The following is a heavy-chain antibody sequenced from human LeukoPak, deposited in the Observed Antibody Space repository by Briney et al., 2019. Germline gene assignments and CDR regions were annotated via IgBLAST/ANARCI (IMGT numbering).Heavy chain of an antibody. D-gene: IGHD6-6*01. J-gene: IGHJ6*02. CDR2: IYYSGST. Sequence: ETLSLTCTVSGGSTSSYYWSWIRQPPGKGLEWIGYIYYSGSTNHNPSLKSRVTISVDTSKNQFSLKLSSVTAADTAVYYCARHSSGMDVWGQGTTVTVSS. CDR3: ARHSSGMDV. CDR1: GGSTSSYY. V-gene: IGHV4-59*08.